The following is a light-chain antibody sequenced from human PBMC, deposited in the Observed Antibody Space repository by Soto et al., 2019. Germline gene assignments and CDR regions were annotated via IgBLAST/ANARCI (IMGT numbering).Light chain of an antibody. J-gene: IGKJ1*01. CDR2: DAS. Sequence: DIQMTQSPSTLSASVGDRVTITCRASQSISSWLAWYQQKPGKAPKLLIYDASTLESGVPSRFTGRGSGTEFTLTISSLQPDDFATYYCQQHQSYSTFGQGTKVDIK. CDR3: QQHQSYST. CDR1: QSISSW. V-gene: IGKV1-5*01.